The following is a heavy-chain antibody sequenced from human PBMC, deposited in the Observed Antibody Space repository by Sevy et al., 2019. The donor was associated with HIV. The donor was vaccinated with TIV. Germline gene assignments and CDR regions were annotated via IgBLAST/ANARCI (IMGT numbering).Heavy chain of an antibody. Sequence: GGSLRLSCAASTFTFSSYSMHWVRQAPGKGLEWVSYISSSSGTRYYAHSVKGRFTISRDNAKNSLFLQMNSLRDEDTAVYYCASRGYCGGGSCYSVPNDYWGQGTLVTVSS. CDR2: ISSSSGTR. V-gene: IGHV3-48*02. D-gene: IGHD2-15*01. CDR3: ASRGYCGGGSCYSVPNDY. CDR1: TFTFSSYS. J-gene: IGHJ4*02.